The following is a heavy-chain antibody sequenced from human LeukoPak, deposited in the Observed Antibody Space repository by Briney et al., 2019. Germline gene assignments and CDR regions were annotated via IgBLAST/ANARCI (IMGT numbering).Heavy chain of an antibody. Sequence: PSQTLSLTCAVSGDSITSGGYSWSRIRQPPGKGLEWIGYIYHTGITYYSPSLKSRVTISVDRSENQFSLNLSSVTAADTAVYYCARGTPTAMNRYFDYWGQGTLVTVSS. J-gene: IGHJ4*02. CDR1: GDSITSGGYS. V-gene: IGHV4-30-2*01. D-gene: IGHD2-2*01. CDR3: ARGTPTAMNRYFDY. CDR2: IYHTGIT.